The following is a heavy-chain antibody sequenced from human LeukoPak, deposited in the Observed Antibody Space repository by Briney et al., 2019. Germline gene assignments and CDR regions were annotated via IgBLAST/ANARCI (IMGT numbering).Heavy chain of an antibody. CDR3: VRTEVSSGSEDY. D-gene: IGHD6-19*01. Sequence: SQTLSLTCTVSGGSIISSAYYWSWIRQPPGKGLEWIGYIYYSGSTYYNPSLKSRVTISLDTSKNRFSLKLSPVTAADTAVYYCVRTEVSSGSEDYWGQGTLVTVSS. J-gene: IGHJ4*02. CDR1: GGSIISSAYY. V-gene: IGHV4-30-4*08. CDR2: IYYSGST.